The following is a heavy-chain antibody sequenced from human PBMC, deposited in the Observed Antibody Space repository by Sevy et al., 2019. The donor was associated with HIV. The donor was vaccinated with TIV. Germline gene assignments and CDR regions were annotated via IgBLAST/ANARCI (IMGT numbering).Heavy chain of an antibody. CDR2: IRSKTNNYAT. CDR1: GFTFSGSA. Sequence: GGSLRLSCAASGFTFSGSAMHWVRQAPGKGLEWVGRIRSKTNNYATEYGGSGKGRFTISRDDSKNKAYLQMNSLKFEDTAVYYCTRRVGSTSEIDYWGQGTLVTVSS. J-gene: IGHJ4*02. D-gene: IGHD2-2*01. CDR3: TRRVGSTSEIDY. V-gene: IGHV3-73*01.